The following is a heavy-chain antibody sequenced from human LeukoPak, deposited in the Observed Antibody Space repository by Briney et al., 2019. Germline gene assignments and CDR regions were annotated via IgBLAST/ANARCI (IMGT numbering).Heavy chain of an antibody. D-gene: IGHD1-1*01. V-gene: IGHV3-53*01. CDR3: ARGGRVREFDY. CDR2: IYSGGST. Sequence: GGSLRLSCAASGLTVSTNYMSWVRQAPGKGPEWVSVIYSGGSTDYTDSVKGRFIISRDNSKNMLYLQMNSLRAEDTAVYYCARGGRVREFDYWGQGTLVTVSS. CDR1: GLTVSTNY. J-gene: IGHJ4*02.